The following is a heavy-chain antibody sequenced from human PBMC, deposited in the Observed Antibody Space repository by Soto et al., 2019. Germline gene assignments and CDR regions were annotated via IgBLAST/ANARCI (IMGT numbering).Heavy chain of an antibody. CDR2: IIPIIGVI. CDR1: GGTFSTYT. CDR3: ARGIPGYCGGATCYSGWFDP. D-gene: IGHD2-15*01. Sequence: SVKVSCKASGGTFSTYTITWVRQAPGQGLEWMGRIIPIIGVINYAQKFQGRVTITANTFMSTAYMELSGLRFDDTAVYYCARGIPGYCGGATCYSGWFDPCGQGILVTVS. V-gene: IGHV1-69*02. J-gene: IGHJ5*02.